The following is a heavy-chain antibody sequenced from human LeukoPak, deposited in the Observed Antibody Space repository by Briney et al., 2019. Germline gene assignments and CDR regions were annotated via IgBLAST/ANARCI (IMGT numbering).Heavy chain of an antibody. J-gene: IGHJ4*02. CDR1: GFTISRDS. Sequence: GRSLRLSCAASGFTISRDSMNWVRQAPGKGLEWISYISYDSAIKYYADSVRGRFTISRDNAKNSLYLQMHSLSAEDTAVYYCVRDNPRCCGVVPANIDDYWGQGTLVTVSS. CDR3: VRDNPRCCGVVPANIDDY. V-gene: IGHV3-48*01. D-gene: IGHD2-15*01. CDR2: ISYDSAIK.